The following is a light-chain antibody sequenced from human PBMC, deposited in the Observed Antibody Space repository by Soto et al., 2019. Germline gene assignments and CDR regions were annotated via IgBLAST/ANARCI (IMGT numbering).Light chain of an antibody. Sequence: DIQMTQSPSSLSSSVGDIVTITCRASQGIRNDLGWYQQKPGKAPKLLIYDASSLESGVPSRFSGSGSGTEFTLTISSLQPDDFATYYCQQYNSYSQAFGQGTKVDI. J-gene: IGKJ1*01. CDR1: QGIRND. CDR3: QQYNSYSQA. V-gene: IGKV1-17*01. CDR2: DAS.